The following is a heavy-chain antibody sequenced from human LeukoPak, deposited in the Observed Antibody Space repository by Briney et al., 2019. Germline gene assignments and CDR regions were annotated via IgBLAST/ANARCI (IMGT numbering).Heavy chain of an antibody. CDR1: GGSFSGYY. D-gene: IGHD4-11*01. V-gene: IGHV4-34*01. Sequence: PSETLSLTCAVYGGSFSGYYWGWIRQPPGKGLEWIGEINHSGSTNYNPSLKSRVTISVDTSKNQFSLKLSSVTAADTAVYYCARVSTVTTSFDYWGQGTLVTVSS. CDR3: ARVSTVTTSFDY. J-gene: IGHJ4*02. CDR2: INHSGST.